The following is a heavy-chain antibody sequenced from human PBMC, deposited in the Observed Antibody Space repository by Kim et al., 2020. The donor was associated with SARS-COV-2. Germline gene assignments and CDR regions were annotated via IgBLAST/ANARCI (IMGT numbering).Heavy chain of an antibody. CDR3: ASRGGYYNY. J-gene: IGHJ4*02. Sequence: GSIGYADSVKGRFTISRDNAKNSLYLQMNSLRAEDTALYYCASRGGYYNYWGQGTLVTVSS. CDR2: GSI. D-gene: IGHD3-3*01. V-gene: IGHV3-9*01.